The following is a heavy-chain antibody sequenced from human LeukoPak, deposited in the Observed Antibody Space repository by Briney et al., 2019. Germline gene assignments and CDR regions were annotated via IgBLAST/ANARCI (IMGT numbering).Heavy chain of an antibody. CDR2: IYYSGST. D-gene: IGHD6-13*01. V-gene: IGHV4-39*01. CDR3: ARQGSGSSPPYFDY. J-gene: IGHJ4*02. CDR1: GGSISSSSYY. Sequence: PSETLSLTCTVSGGSISSSSYYWGWLRQPSGKGLEWIGSIYYSGSTYYNPSLKSRVTISVDTSKNQFSLKLSSVTAADTAVYYCARQGSGSSPPYFDYWGQGTLVTVSS.